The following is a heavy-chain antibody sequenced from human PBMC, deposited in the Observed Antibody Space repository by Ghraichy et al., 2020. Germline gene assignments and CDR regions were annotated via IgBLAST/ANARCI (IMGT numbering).Heavy chain of an antibody. D-gene: IGHD6-19*01. Sequence: SQTLSLTCAVYGGSFSGYYWSWIRQPPGKGLEWIGEINHSGSTNYNPSLKSRVTISVDTSKNQFSLKLSSVTAADTAVYYCARHLNTYSSGWIINEGDYFDYWGQGTLVTVSS. CDR2: INHSGST. V-gene: IGHV4-34*01. CDR3: ARHLNTYSSGWIINEGDYFDY. CDR1: GGSFSGYY. J-gene: IGHJ4*02.